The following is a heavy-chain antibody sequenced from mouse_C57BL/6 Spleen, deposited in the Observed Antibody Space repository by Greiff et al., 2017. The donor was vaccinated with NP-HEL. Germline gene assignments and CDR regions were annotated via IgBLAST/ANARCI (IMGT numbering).Heavy chain of an antibody. CDR1: GYTFTSYW. CDR3: ARSYDPVYLDY. CDR2: IDPSDSYT. D-gene: IGHD2-10*02. Sequence: QVQLQQPGAELVMPGASVKLSCKASGYTFTSYWMHWVKQRPGQGLEWIGEIDPSDSYTNYNQKFKGKSTLTVDKSSSTAYMQLSSLTSEDSAVYYCARSYDPVYLDYWGQGTTLTVSS. J-gene: IGHJ2*01. V-gene: IGHV1-69*01.